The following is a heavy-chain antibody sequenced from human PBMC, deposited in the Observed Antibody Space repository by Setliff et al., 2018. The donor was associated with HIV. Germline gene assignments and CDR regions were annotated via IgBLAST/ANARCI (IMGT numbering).Heavy chain of an antibody. Sequence: GASVKVSCKASGYTFTNYYMHWVRQAPGQGLEWMGIINPNGVTTSYAQKLQGRVTITRDTSTSTVSMELSRLRSEATAVYYRARAAVWFGELFSLDYWGQGTLVTVSS. CDR2: INPNGVTT. CDR3: ARAAVWFGELFSLDY. V-gene: IGHV1-46*04. CDR1: GYTFTNYY. J-gene: IGHJ4*02. D-gene: IGHD3-10*01.